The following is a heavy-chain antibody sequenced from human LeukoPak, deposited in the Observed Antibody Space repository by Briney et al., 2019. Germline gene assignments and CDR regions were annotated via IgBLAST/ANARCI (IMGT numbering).Heavy chain of an antibody. CDR2: IYYSGST. D-gene: IGHD1-26*01. CDR1: GGSISSYY. CDR3: ARGGWELLRGYFDY. V-gene: IGHV4-59*01. Sequence: SETLSLTCTVSGGSISSYYWSWIRQPPGKGLEWIGYIYYSGSTNYNPTLKSRVTISVDTSKNQFSLKLSSVTAADTAVYYCARGGWELLRGYFDYWGQGTLVTVSS. J-gene: IGHJ4*02.